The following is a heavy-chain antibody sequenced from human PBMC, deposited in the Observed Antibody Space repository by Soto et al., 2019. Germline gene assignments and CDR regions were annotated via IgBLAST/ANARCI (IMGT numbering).Heavy chain of an antibody. CDR1: TGSSTGHF. J-gene: IGHJ6*02. CDR2: INPTRGT. V-gene: IGHV4-34*01. D-gene: IGHD4-17*01. CDR3: ASVFNGGYYGDFYV. Sequence: SETLSLTCAVNTGSSTGHFWGWSRHPPGKGLEWIGEINPTRGTNYNPSLKSRVAISIEMSTIQFSLALSSVTAADTAVYYCASVFNGGYYGDFYVWCLG.